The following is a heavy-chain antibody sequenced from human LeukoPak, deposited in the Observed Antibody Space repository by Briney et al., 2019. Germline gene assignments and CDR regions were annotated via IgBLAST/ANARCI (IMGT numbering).Heavy chain of an antibody. CDR2: IYYSGST. CDR3: ARGVAHCYYHGMDV. Sequence: TLSLTCTVSGGSISSGDYYWSWIRQPPGKGLEWIGYIYYSGSTYYNPSLKSRVTISVDTSKNQFSLKLSSVTAADTAVYYCARGVAHCYYHGMDVWGQGTTVTVSS. J-gene: IGHJ6*02. D-gene: IGHD2-15*01. CDR1: GGSISSGDYY. V-gene: IGHV4-30-4*01.